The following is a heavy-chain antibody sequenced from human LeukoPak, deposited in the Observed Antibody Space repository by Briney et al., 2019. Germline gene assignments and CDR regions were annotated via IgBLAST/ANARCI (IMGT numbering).Heavy chain of an antibody. D-gene: IGHD1-26*01. CDR3: ARAVGATRLDY. Sequence: GGSLRLSCSASGFTFSSYAMHWVRQAPGKGLEYVSAISSNGGSTYYADSVKGRFTISRDNSKNTLYLQMSSLRAEDTAVYYCARAVGATRLDYWGQGTLVTVSS. CDR2: ISSNGGST. CDR1: GFTFSSYA. V-gene: IGHV3-64D*09. J-gene: IGHJ4*02.